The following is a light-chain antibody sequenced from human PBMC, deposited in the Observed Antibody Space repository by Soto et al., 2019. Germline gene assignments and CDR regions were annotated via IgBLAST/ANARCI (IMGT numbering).Light chain of an antibody. CDR2: AAS. Sequence: DIQMTQSPSSQSASVGDRVTIICRASQSIVSYLNWYQQKPGKAPKLLVYAASSPRTGVPSRFSGSGSGTNFTLTIGSLQPEDFATYYCQQSYTSPFNFGPGTQVDVK. J-gene: IGKJ3*01. V-gene: IGKV1-39*01. CDR3: QQSYTSPFN. CDR1: QSIVSY.